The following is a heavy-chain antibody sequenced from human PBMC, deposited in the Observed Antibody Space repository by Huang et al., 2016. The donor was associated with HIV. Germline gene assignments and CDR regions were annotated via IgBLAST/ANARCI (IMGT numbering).Heavy chain of an antibody. CDR2: IKQDGSEK. CDR3: ARRLRYYYGSGRTSGYFDY. Sequence: EVQLVESGGGLVQPGGSLRLSCTASGFTFSSYWMSWVRQAPGRGLEWVANIKQDGSEKYYVDSVKGRFSISRDNAKNSLYLQRNSLRAEDTAVYYCARRLRYYYGSGRTSGYFDYWGQGTLVTVSS. J-gene: IGHJ4*02. D-gene: IGHD3-10*01. CDR1: GFTFSSYW. V-gene: IGHV3-7*01.